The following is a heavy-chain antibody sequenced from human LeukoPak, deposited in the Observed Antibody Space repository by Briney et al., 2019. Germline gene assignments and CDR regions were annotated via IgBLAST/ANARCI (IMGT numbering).Heavy chain of an antibody. CDR3: ARDRSGSYYGIYNY. D-gene: IGHD1-26*01. Sequence: ASVKVSCKASGYTFTGYYMHWVRLAPGQGLEWMGWINPNSGGTNYAQKFQGRVTMTRDTSISTAYMELSRLRSDDTAVYYCARDRSGSYYGIYNYWGQGTLVTVSS. CDR2: INPNSGGT. V-gene: IGHV1-2*02. J-gene: IGHJ4*02. CDR1: GYTFTGYY.